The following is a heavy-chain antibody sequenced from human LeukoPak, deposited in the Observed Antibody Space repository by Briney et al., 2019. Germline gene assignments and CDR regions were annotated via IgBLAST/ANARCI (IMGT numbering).Heavy chain of an antibody. CDR3: ARGRFLEWLSHNLNYYYYGMDV. Sequence: PSETLSLTCAVYGGSFSGYYWSWIRQPPGKGLEWIGEINHSGSTNYNPSLKSRVTISVDTSKNQFFLKLSSVTAADTAVYYCARGRFLEWLSHNLNYYYYGMDVWGQGTTVTVSS. CDR1: GGSFSGYY. V-gene: IGHV4-34*01. J-gene: IGHJ6*02. CDR2: INHSGST. D-gene: IGHD3-3*01.